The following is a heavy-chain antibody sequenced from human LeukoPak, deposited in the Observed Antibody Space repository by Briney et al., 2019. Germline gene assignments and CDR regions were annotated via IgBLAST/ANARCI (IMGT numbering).Heavy chain of an antibody. CDR3: ARGGVADY. D-gene: IGHD2-15*01. CDR1: GGSFSGYY. CDR2: INHSGST. Sequence: SETLSLTCAVYGGSFSGYYWSWIRQPPGKGLEWIGEINHSGSTNYNPSLKSRVTISVDTSKNQLSLKLSSVTAADTAVYYCARGGVADYWGQGTLVTVSS. V-gene: IGHV4-34*01. J-gene: IGHJ4*02.